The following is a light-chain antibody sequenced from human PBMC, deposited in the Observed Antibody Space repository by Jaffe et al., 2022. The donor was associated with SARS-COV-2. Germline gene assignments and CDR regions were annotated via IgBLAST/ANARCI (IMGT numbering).Light chain of an antibody. CDR2: DVY. Sequence: QSALTQPASVSGSPGQSITISCTGTSSDVGDYNYVSWYQQHSGKAPKLMIFDVYSRPSGVSTRFSGSKSGDTASLTISGLQAEDEADYYCISYTSSRTWVFGGGTKLTVL. V-gene: IGLV2-14*01. J-gene: IGLJ3*02. CDR1: SSDVGDYNY. CDR3: ISYTSSRTWV.